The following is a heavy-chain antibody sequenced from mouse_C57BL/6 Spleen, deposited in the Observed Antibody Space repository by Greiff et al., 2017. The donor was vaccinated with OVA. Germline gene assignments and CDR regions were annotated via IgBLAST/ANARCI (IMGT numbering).Heavy chain of an antibody. CDR2: INPNYGTT. J-gene: IGHJ4*01. D-gene: IGHD1-1*01. CDR1: AYLCTAYS. Sequence: VQLQQSGPELVKPGASVKISCKASAYLCTAYSMNWVKQSNGKSLEWIGVINPNYGTTSYNQKFKGKATLTVDQSSSTAYMQLNSLTSEDSAVYYCARSATTGGMDYWGQGTSVTVSS. V-gene: IGHV1-39*01. CDR3: ARSATTGGMDY.